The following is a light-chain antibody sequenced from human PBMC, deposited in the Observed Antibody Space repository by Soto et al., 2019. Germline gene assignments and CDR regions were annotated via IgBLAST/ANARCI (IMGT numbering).Light chain of an antibody. J-gene: IGKJ1*01. V-gene: IGKV1-8*01. Sequence: AIRMTQSPSSFSASTVDRVTITCRASQGISSYLSWYQQKPGKAPNLLIYEVSTLHSGVPSRFSGSGSGTEFTLTISSLRPDDFATYYCQHYSGDRATFGQGTKVDIK. CDR1: QGISSY. CDR3: QHYSGDRAT. CDR2: EVS.